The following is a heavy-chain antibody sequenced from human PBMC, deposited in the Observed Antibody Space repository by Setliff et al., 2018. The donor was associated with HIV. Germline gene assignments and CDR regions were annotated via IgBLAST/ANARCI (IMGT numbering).Heavy chain of an antibody. CDR1: GYSITNGYY. CDR2: IYQTGSI. V-gene: IGHV4-38-2*02. Sequence: SETLSLTCSVSGYSITNGYYWGWFRQSPGKGLEWIATIYQTGSIYYNPSLQNRVTLLLDTPKNQFSLKLNSVTAADTAVYYCASRVYYYDETRTLREEGFVPWGQGTLVTVSS. J-gene: IGHJ5*02. D-gene: IGHD3-22*01. CDR3: ASRVYYYDETRTLREEGFVP.